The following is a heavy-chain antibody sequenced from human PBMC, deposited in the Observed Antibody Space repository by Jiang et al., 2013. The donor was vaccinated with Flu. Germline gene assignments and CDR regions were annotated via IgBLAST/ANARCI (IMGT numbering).Heavy chain of an antibody. CDR1: GFNFSTYS. J-gene: IGHJ4*02. CDR3: AREHFDFWSGFPHDFDS. CDR2: ISSSSGHT. Sequence: VESGGDVVKPGRSLRLSCAVSGFNFSTYSMNWVRQAPGKGLEWVSSISSSSGHTYYADSVKGRFTISRDNGRNSLYLQMNSLRVEDTAVYYCAREHFDFWSGFPHDFDSWGQGTLVTVSS. D-gene: IGHD3-3*01. V-gene: IGHV3-21*01.